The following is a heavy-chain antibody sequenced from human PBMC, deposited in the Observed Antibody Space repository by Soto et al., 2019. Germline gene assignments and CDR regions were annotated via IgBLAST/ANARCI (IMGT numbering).Heavy chain of an antibody. CDR3: ARRARPNSYYTDV. D-gene: IGHD6-6*01. J-gene: IGHJ6*03. CDR1: GFTLSGYA. CDR2: ISSNGVGT. Sequence: EVQLAESGGGLAQPGGSLRLSCAASGFTLSGYAMDWVRQAPGKGLEYVSGISSNGVGTYYANSVQGRFTISRDNFKNTVYLQMGSLRPVAMAVYYCARRARPNSYYTDVWGEGTTVTVSS. V-gene: IGHV3-64*01.